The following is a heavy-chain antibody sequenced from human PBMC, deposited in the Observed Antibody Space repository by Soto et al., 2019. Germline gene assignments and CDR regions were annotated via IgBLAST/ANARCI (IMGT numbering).Heavy chain of an antibody. V-gene: IGHV4-39*01. Sequence: PSETLSLTCTLSGASITSTTYFWAWIRKPPGKGLEWVGSIYYSGKTHHNPSLKSRVTISVDRSKNQFSLQMSSVTAADTAVYYCAKNLPRTGSFDYWGQGSLVTVSS. CDR2: IYYSGKT. CDR1: GASITSTTYF. CDR3: AKNLPRTGSFDY. D-gene: IGHD2-15*01. J-gene: IGHJ4*02.